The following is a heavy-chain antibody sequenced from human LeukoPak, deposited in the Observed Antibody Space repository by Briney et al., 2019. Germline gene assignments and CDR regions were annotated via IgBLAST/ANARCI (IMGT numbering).Heavy chain of an antibody. CDR2: IYYSGST. J-gene: IGHJ5*02. D-gene: IGHD2-2*01. Sequence: SQTLSLTCTVSGGSISSGGYYWNWIRQHPGKGLEWIGYIYYSGSTYYNPSLKSRVTISVDTSKNQFSLKLSSVTAADTAVYYCARVLIASCCFDPWGQGTLVTVSS. CDR3: ARVLIASCCFDP. V-gene: IGHV4-31*03. CDR1: GGSISSGGYY.